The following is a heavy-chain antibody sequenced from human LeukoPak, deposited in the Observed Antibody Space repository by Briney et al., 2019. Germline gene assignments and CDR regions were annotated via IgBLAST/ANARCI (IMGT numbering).Heavy chain of an antibody. CDR1: GGAITNYY. J-gene: IGHJ4*02. CDR3: ARRGSWGETRPFDY. V-gene: IGHV4-59*01. D-gene: IGHD3-16*01. CDR2: IYYTGST. Sequence: SETLSLTCGVSGGAITNYYWNWIRQAPGKGLEWLGYIYYTGSTTYNPPVKSRITISLDTSRKQISLKLRSVTAADTAVYYCARRGSWGETRPFDYWGQGSLVTVSS.